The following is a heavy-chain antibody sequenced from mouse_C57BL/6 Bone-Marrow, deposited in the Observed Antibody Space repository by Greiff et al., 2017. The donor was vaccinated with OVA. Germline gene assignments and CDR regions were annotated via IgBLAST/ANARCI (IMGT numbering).Heavy chain of an antibody. D-gene: IGHD4-1*01. Sequence: EVQLQQSGPELVKPGASVKISCKASGYSFTGYYMNWVKQSPEKSLEWIGEINPSTGGTTYNQKFKAKATLTVDKSSSTAYMQLKSLTSEDSAVYYCARSGGSGTFAYWGQGTLVTVSA. CDR3: ARSGGSGTFAY. CDR2: INPSTGGT. J-gene: IGHJ3*01. V-gene: IGHV1-42*01. CDR1: GYSFTGYY.